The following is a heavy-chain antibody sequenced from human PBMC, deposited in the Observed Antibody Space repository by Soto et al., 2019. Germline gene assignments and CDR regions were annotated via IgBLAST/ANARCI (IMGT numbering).Heavy chain of an antibody. CDR2: INPNSGGT. D-gene: IGHD6-13*01. V-gene: IGHV1-2*02. CDR1: GYTFTGYY. CDR3: ARGIAAAGSYYYYGMDV. Sequence: ASVKVSCKASGYTFTGYYMHWVRQAPGQGLEWMGWINPNSGGTNYAQKFQGRVTMTRDTSISTAYMELSRLRSDDAAVYYCARGIAAAGSYYYYGMDVWGQGTTVTVSS. J-gene: IGHJ6*02.